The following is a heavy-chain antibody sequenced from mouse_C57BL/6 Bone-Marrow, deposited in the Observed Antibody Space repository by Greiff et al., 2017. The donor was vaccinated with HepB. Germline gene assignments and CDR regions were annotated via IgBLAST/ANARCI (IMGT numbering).Heavy chain of an antibody. CDR1: GFTFSDYY. CDR3: ARDHYGDYAMDY. V-gene: IGHV5-16*01. D-gene: IGHD1-2*01. CDR2: INYDGSST. Sequence: EVNVVESEGGLVQPGSSMKLSCTASGFTFSDYYMAWVRQVPEKGLEWVANINYDGSSTYYLDSLKSRFIISRDNAKNILYLQMSSLKSEDTATYYCARDHYGDYAMDYWGQGTSVTVSS. J-gene: IGHJ4*01.